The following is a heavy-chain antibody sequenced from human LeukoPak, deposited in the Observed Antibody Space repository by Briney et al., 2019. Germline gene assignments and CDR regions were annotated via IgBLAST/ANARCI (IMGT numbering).Heavy chain of an antibody. V-gene: IGHV1-2*02. CDR2: INPNSGGT. D-gene: IGHD4-23*01. Sequence: ASVKVSCKASGYTFTGYYMHWVRQAPGQGLEWMGWINPNSGGTNYAQKFQGRVTMTRDTSISTAYMELRSLRSDDTAVYYCARDRDYGGNANFDYWGQGTLVTVSS. CDR3: ARDRDYGGNANFDY. J-gene: IGHJ4*02. CDR1: GYTFTGYY.